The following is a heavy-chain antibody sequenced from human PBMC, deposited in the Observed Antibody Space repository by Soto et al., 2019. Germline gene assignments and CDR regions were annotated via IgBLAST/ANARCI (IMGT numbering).Heavy chain of an antibody. J-gene: IGHJ5*02. V-gene: IGHV4-59*01. Sequence: SETLSLTCTVSGGSISSYYWSWIRQPPGKGLEWIGYIYYSGSTNYNPSLKSRVTISVDTSKNQFSLKLSSVTAADTAVYYCARDGPSCTNGVCYTDWFDPWGQGTLVTVSS. CDR2: IYYSGST. CDR3: ARDGPSCTNGVCYTDWFDP. D-gene: IGHD2-8*01. CDR1: GGSISSYY.